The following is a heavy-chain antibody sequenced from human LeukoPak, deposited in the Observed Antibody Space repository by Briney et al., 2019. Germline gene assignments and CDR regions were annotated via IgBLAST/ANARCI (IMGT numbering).Heavy chain of an antibody. CDR2: INPNSGGT. V-gene: IGHV1-2*02. Sequence: ASVKVSCXASGHTFTGYYMHWVRQAPGQGLEWMGWINPNSGGTNYAQKFQGRVTMTRDTSISTAYMKLSRLRSDDTAVYYCARDPDITIFGVVKGGFDYWGQGTLVTVSS. D-gene: IGHD3-3*01. CDR1: GHTFTGYY. CDR3: ARDPDITIFGVVKGGFDY. J-gene: IGHJ4*02.